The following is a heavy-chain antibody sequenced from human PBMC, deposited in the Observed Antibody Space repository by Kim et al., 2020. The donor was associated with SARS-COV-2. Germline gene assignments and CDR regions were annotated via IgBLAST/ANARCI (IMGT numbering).Heavy chain of an antibody. CDR2: IYYSGST. CDR3: ARARITMIVVVDAFDI. V-gene: IGHV4-31*03. CDR1: GGSISSGGYY. D-gene: IGHD3-22*01. J-gene: IGHJ3*02. Sequence: SETLSLTCTVSGGSISSGGYYWIWIRQHPGQGLEWIGYIYYSGSTYYNPSLKSRVTISVDTSKNQFSLKLSSVTAADTAVYYCARARITMIVVVDAFDIWGQGTMVTVSS.